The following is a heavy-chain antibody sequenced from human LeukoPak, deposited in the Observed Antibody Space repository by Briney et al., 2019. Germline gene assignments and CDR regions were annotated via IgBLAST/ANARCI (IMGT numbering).Heavy chain of an antibody. J-gene: IGHJ6*03. V-gene: IGHV4-39*07. CDR2: INHSGST. CDR1: GGSISSGNYY. CDR3: ARGRQRAARRGGYYYYYMDV. Sequence: PSETLSLTCTVSGGSISSGNYYWGWIRQPPGKGLEWIGEINHSGSTNYNPSLKSRVTISVDTSKNQFSLKLSSVTAADTAVYYCARGRQRAARRGGYYYYYMDVWGKGTTVTVSS. D-gene: IGHD6-6*01.